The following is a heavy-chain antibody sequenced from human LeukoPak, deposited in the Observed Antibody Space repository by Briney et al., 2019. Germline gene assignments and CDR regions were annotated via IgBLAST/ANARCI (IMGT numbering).Heavy chain of an antibody. CDR3: ARGLCGGDCYDY. Sequence: GGSLRLSCAASGFTFSSYHINWVRQAPGKGLEWVSSISSDSDYIYYADSVKGRFTISRDNAKNSLYLQMNSLRAEDTAVYYCARGLCGGDCYDYWGQGTLVTVSS. CDR1: GFTFSSYH. CDR2: ISSDSDYI. D-gene: IGHD2-21*01. V-gene: IGHV3-21*01. J-gene: IGHJ4*02.